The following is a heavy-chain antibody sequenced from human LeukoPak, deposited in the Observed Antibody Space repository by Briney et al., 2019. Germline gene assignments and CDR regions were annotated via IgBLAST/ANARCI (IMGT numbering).Heavy chain of an antibody. CDR1: GFTFSSYW. CDR2: IKQDGSGK. CDR3: AAYDSSGYNDY. D-gene: IGHD3-22*01. Sequence: GGSLRLSCAASGFTFSSYWMSWVRQAPGKGLEGVANIKQDGSGKYYVDSVKGRFTISRDNAKNSLYLQMNSLRAEDTAVYYCAAYDSSGYNDYWGQGTLVTVSS. J-gene: IGHJ4*02. V-gene: IGHV3-7*01.